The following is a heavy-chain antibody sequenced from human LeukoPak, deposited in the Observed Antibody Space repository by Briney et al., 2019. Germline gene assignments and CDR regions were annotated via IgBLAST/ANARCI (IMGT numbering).Heavy chain of an antibody. D-gene: IGHD3-22*01. V-gene: IGHV3-30-3*01. CDR2: ISYDGSNK. Sequence: GRSLRLSCAASGFTFSSYAMHWVRQAPGKGLEWVAVISYDGSNKYYADSVKGRFTISRDNSKNTLYLQMNSLRAEDTAVYYCARDRYYYDSSGYYPFGYWGQGNPCHRLL. CDR3: ARDRYYYDSSGYYPFGY. J-gene: IGHJ4*02. CDR1: GFTFSSYA.